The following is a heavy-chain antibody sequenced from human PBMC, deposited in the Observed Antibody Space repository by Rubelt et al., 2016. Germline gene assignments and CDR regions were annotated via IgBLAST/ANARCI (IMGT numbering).Heavy chain of an antibody. V-gene: IGHV4-59*11. J-gene: IGHJ4*02. D-gene: IGHD6-19*01. CDR3: ARGGGYSSGWLA. CDR1: GYSINSGHY. Sequence: QVQLQESGPGLVKPSETLSLTCNVSGYSINSGHYWAWIRQPPGKGLEWIGYIYYTGSTNYNPSLKSRVTISVDTSKNQFSLTLNSVTAADTAVYYCARGGGYSSGWLAWGQGTLVTVSS. CDR2: IYYTGST.